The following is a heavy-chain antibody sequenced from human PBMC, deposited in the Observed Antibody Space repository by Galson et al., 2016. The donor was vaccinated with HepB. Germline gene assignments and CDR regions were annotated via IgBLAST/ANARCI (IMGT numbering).Heavy chain of an antibody. CDR2: ISYTGST. CDR1: GGSIGSGNHY. J-gene: IGHJ5*02. Sequence: TLSLTCSVSGGSIGSGNHYWNWIRQHPGKGLEYIGYISYTGSTYYNPPLKSRVTTSVDTSKNQFPLKLTSLTAADTAVYYCAREGLTYTHWFDHWGQGTLVTVSS. V-gene: IGHV4-31*03. D-gene: IGHD3-16*01. CDR3: AREGLTYTHWFDH.